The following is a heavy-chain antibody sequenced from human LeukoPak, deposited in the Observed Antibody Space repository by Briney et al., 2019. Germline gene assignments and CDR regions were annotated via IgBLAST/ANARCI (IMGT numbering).Heavy chain of an antibody. Sequence: SATLSLTCTVSGGSISSGGYYWSWIRQHPGKGLEWIGYIYYSGSTYYNPSLKSRVTISVDTSKNQFSLKLSSVTAADTAVYYCARAPPGEWLLPAYYFDYWGQGTLVTVSS. J-gene: IGHJ4*02. D-gene: IGHD3-22*01. CDR1: GGSISSGGYY. CDR2: IYYSGST. V-gene: IGHV4-31*03. CDR3: ARAPPGEWLLPAYYFDY.